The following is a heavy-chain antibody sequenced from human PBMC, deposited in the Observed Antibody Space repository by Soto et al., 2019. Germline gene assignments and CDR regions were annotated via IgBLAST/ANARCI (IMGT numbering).Heavy chain of an antibody. CDR3: AKGGWNYWFDP. CDR2: IYGGGST. D-gene: IGHD1-7*01. V-gene: IGHV3-53*01. J-gene: IGHJ5*02. CDR1: GFTVSSNF. Sequence: GGSLRLSCAASGFTVSSNFMSWVRQAPGKGLEWVSVIYGGGSTYYADSVKGRFTISRDNSKNTVYLQMSSLGVEDTAIYYCAKGGWNYWFDPWGQGTLVTVSS.